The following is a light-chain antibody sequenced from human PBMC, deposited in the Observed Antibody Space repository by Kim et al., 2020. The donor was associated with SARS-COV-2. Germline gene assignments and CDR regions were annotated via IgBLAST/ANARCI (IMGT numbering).Light chain of an antibody. V-gene: IGKV2-28*01. Sequence: DIVMTQSPLSLPVTPGEPASISCRSSQSLLHSNGYNYLDWYLQKPGQSPQLLIYLGSNRASGVPDRFSGSGSGTDFTLKISRVEAEDVGVYYCMQALQRRGTFGQGTKVDIK. CDR2: LGS. J-gene: IGKJ2*02. CDR1: QSLLHSNGYNY. CDR3: MQALQRRGT.